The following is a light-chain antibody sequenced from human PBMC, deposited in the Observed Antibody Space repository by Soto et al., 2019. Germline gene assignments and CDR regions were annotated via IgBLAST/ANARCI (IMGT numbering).Light chain of an antibody. Sequence: QSALTQPRSVSGSPGQSVSISCAGTSSDFGGYKYVSWYQQHPGKAPKLMIFDVSERPSGVPDRFSGSKSGNTASLTVSGLQAEDEADYFCSAYAGSIYVFGSGTKVTVL. V-gene: IGLV2-11*01. CDR1: SSDFGGYKY. CDR2: DVS. CDR3: SAYAGSIYV. J-gene: IGLJ1*01.